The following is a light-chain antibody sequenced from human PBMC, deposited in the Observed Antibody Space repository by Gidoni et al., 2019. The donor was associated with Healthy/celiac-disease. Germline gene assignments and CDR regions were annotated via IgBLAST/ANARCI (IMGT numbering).Light chain of an antibody. Sequence: DIGMTQSLDSLAVSLGERATINCKSSQSVLYSSNNKNYLAWYQQKPGQPPKLLIYWASTRESGVPDRFSGSGSGTDFTLTISSLQAEDVAFYYCQQYYSTPLTFGGGTKVEIK. CDR1: QSVLYSSNNKNY. CDR3: QQYYSTPLT. V-gene: IGKV4-1*01. J-gene: IGKJ4*01. CDR2: WAS.